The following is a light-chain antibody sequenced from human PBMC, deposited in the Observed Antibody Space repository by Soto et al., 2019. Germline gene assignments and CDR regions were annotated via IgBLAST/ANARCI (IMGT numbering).Light chain of an antibody. J-gene: IGKJ1*01. V-gene: IGKV3-15*01. CDR3: QQYKSWRT. CDR1: QSIDDK. CDR2: ATS. Sequence: IVITQSPATLSVSPGERATLSCRAGQSIDDKLAWYQQRPGQAPRPLIYATSTRVAGIPARFSGSGSGTEFTLTISALQSEDFGIYYCQQYKSWRTFGQGTRWIS.